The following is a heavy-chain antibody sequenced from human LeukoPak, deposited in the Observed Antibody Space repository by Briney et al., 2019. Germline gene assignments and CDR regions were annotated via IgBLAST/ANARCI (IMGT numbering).Heavy chain of an antibody. CDR2: ISSNGATT. CDR1: GFTFNRFY. D-gene: IGHD6-6*01. J-gene: IGHJ4*02. CDR3: VKDRSIAAPNNDFFDS. V-gene: IGHV3-64D*06. Sequence: GGSLRLSCSASGFTFNRFYLHWVRQAPGKGLEFVSHISSNGATTYYADSVKGRFTISRDNSENTLYLQMSSLRADDTAVYYCVKDRSIAAPNNDFFDSWGQGALVTVSS.